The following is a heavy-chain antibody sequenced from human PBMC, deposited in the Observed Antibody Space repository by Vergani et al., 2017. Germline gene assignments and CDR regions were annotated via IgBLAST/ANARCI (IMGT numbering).Heavy chain of an antibody. CDR2: INHSGST. D-gene: IGHD3-10*01. Sequence: QVQLQQWGAGLLKPSETLSLTCAVYGGSFSGYYWSWIRQPPGKGLEWIGEINHSGSTNYNTSLKSRVTISVDTSKNQFSLKLSSGTAADTAVYYCARVGYYYGSVSLRAFDIWGQGTMVTVSS. CDR3: ARVGYYYGSVSLRAFDI. J-gene: IGHJ3*02. CDR1: GGSFSGYY. V-gene: IGHV4-34*01.